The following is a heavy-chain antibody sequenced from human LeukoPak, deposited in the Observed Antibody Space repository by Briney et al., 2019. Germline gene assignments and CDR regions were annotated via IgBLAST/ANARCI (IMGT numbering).Heavy chain of an antibody. CDR1: GFTVSSYS. J-gene: IGHJ5*02. V-gene: IGHV3-48*02. CDR3: ARDLGRSGHYLGSFDP. D-gene: IGHD3-22*01. Sequence: GGSLRLSCAASGFTVSSYSMHWVRQGPAKGLEWVAYISTLSGTIFYADSVKGRFTISRDNAKNSLYLQMDSLRDEDTAVYYCARDLGRSGHYLGSFDPWGQGTLVTVSS. CDR2: ISTLSGTI.